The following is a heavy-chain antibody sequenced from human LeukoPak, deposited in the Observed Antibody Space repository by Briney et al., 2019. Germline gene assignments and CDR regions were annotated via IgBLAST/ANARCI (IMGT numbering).Heavy chain of an antibody. CDR1: GFPFSSDA. V-gene: IGHV3-30*18. CDR2: ISYDGSNK. Sequence: GGSLRLSCAGSGFPFSSDAMNWVRQAPGKGLEWVAVISYDGSNKYYADSVKGRFTISRDNSKNTLYLQMNSLRAEDTAVYYCAKAEDIVVVPAAMGSGYWGQGTLVTVSS. CDR3: AKAEDIVVVPAAMGSGY. D-gene: IGHD2-2*01. J-gene: IGHJ4*02.